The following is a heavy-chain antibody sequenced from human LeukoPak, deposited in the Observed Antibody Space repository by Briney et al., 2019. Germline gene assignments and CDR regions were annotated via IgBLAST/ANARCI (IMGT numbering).Heavy chain of an antibody. CDR3: ARASHLGELSLGY. CDR1: GGSITSGGHY. CDR2: ISYSGTT. V-gene: IGHV4-31*03. Sequence: TSETLSLTCTVSGGSITSGGHYWSWIRQHPGKGLEWIGYISYSGTTYYNPSLKSRVTISLGTSKNQFSLQLSSVTAADTAVYYYARASHLGELSLGYWGQGTLVTVSS. J-gene: IGHJ4*02. D-gene: IGHD3-16*02.